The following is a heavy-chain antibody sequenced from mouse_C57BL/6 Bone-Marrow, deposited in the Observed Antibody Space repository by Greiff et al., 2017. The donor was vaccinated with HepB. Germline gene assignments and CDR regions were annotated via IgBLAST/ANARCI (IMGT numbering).Heavy chain of an antibody. CDR3: ARGDGNYGRFAY. Sequence: EVHLVESGGGLVQSGRSLRLSCATSGFTFSDFYMEWVRQAPGKGLEWIAASRNKANDYTTEYSASVKGRFIVSRDTSQSILYLQMNALRAEDTAIYYCARGDGNYGRFAYWGQGTLVTVSA. V-gene: IGHV7-1*01. D-gene: IGHD2-1*01. CDR2: SRNKANDYTT. J-gene: IGHJ3*01. CDR1: GFTFSDFY.